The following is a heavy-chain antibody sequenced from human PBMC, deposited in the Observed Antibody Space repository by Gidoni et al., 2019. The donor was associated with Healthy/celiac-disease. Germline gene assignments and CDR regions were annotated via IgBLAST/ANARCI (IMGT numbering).Heavy chain of an antibody. J-gene: IGHJ4*02. CDR1: GGSFSGYY. V-gene: IGHV4-34*01. Sequence: QVQLQQWGAGLLKPSETLSLTCAVYGGSFSGYYWSWIRQPPGKGLEWIGEINHSGSTNYNPSLKSRVTISVDTSKNQFFLKLSSVTAADTAVYYCARGRTMVRGGRFDYWGQGTLVTVSS. CDR3: ARGRTMVRGGRFDY. CDR2: INHSGST. D-gene: IGHD3-10*01.